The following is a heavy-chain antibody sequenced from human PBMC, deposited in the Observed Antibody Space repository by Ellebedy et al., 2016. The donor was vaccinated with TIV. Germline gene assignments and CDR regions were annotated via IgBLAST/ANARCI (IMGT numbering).Heavy chain of an antibody. J-gene: IGHJ4*02. CDR3: AVTWHSGSYYDRPLDS. V-gene: IGHV3-53*01. D-gene: IGHD1-26*01. Sequence: PGGSLRLSCAASGFSVSGNYMTWVRQDPGQGLEWVSVTYRDGTPYYEDSVKGRFTIPRDNPNNILFLQMDSLRAEDTAVYYCAVTWHSGSYYDRPLDSWGQGTLVTVSS. CDR1: GFSVSGNY. CDR2: TYRDGTP.